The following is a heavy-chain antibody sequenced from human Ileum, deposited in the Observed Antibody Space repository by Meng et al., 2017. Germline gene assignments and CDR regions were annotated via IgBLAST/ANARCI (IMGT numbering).Heavy chain of an antibody. J-gene: IGHJ4*02. V-gene: IGHV4-4*02. CDR1: GGSISGGTW. D-gene: IGHD2-21*01. Sequence: QVQLQESGPGLVKPSGTLSRTCSVSGGSISGGTWWSWVRQPPGKGLQWIGQFHPGSGAAYNPSLETRVTISVDTSKNQFSLELTSVTAADTAVYYCAKNGAYCLESWGQGTLVAVSS. CDR3: AKNGAYCLES. CDR2: FHPGSGA.